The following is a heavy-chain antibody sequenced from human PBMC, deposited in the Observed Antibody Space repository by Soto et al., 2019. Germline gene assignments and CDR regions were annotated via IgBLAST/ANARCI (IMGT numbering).Heavy chain of an antibody. V-gene: IGHV1-18*01. D-gene: IGHD3-9*01. J-gene: IGHJ4*02. Sequence: GASVKVSCKASGYTFTSYGINWVRQAPGQGLEWMGWISAYNGNTHYAQNLQGRVTMTTDTSTSTAHMELRSLRSDDTAVYYCARESILTGYHPLDYWGQGTLVTVSS. CDR1: GYTFTSYG. CDR3: ARESILTGYHPLDY. CDR2: ISAYNGNT.